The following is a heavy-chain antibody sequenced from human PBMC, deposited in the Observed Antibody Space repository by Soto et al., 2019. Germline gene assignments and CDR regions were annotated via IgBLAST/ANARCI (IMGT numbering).Heavy chain of an antibody. CDR2: IIPIFGTA. D-gene: IGHD3-3*01. CDR1: GGTFSSYA. CDR3: ASGAYITIFGVARSNFDY. Sequence: GASVKVSCKASGGTFSSYAISWVRQAPGQGLEWMGGIIPIFGTANYAQKFQGRVTITADESTSTAYMELSSLRSEDTAVYYCASGAYITIFGVARSNFDYWGQGTLVTVSS. J-gene: IGHJ4*02. V-gene: IGHV1-69*13.